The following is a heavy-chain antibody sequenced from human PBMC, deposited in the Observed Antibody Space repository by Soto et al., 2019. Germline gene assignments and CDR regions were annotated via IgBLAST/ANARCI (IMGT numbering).Heavy chain of an antibody. D-gene: IGHD6-19*01. V-gene: IGHV3-11*01. J-gene: IGHJ4*02. CDR1: GFTFSDYY. CDR2: ISSSGSTI. CDR3: ARARKQWLVGQHFDY. Sequence: KAGGSLRLSCAASGFTFSDYYMSWIRQAPGKGLEWVSYISSSGSTIYYADSVKGRFTISRDNAKNSLYLQMNSLRAEDTAVYYCARARKQWLVGQHFDYWGRGTLVTVSS.